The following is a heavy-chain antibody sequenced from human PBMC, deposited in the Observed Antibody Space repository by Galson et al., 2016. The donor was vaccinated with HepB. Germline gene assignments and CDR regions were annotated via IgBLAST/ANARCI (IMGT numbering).Heavy chain of an antibody. CDR1: GFTFSSYG. CDR2: ISDDGSKK. CDR3: ALLQEHL. Sequence: SLRLSCAASGFTFSSYGMNWVRQAPGKGLEWVAVISDDGSKKYYADSAKGRFTISRDNSKNTLYLQMNSLHQGPICLPPGALLQEHLWG. D-gene: IGHD1-26*01. V-gene: IGHV3-30*03. J-gene: IGHJ6*01.